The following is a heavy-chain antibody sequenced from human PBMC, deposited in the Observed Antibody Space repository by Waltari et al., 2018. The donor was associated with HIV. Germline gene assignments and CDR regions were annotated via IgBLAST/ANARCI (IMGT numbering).Heavy chain of an antibody. CDR1: GGSISSSSYY. V-gene: IGHV4-39*01. D-gene: IGHD6-19*01. CDR3: YAVAGTFSWFDP. Sequence: QLQLQESGPGLVKPSETLSLTCTVSGGSISSSSYYWGWTRQPPGEGLEWIGCSYYSGSTHYNPTGKRRVTRAVERAKNQFSLRLSSVTAADTAVYYWYAVAGTFSWFDPWGQGTLVTVSS. CDR2: SYYSGST. J-gene: IGHJ5*02.